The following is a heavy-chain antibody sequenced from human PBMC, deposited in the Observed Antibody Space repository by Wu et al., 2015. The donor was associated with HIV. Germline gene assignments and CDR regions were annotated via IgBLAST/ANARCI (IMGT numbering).Heavy chain of an antibody. V-gene: IGHV1-24*01. Sequence: QVQLVQSGPEVKKPGASVKVSCKTSGFTFTYSGISWVRQAPGKGLEWMGGFVPEDDETIYAQRFQGRVIMTEDTSTDTAYMQLSSLRSEDTAVYYCVTNLIVNPGYNWFDPWAREPWSPSPQ. D-gene: IGHD2-21*01. CDR1: GFTFTYSG. CDR3: VTNLIVNPGYNWFDP. CDR2: FVPEDDET. J-gene: IGHJ5*02.